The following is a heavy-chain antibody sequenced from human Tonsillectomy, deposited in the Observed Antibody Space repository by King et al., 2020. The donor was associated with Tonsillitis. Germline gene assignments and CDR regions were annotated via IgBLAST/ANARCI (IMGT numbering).Heavy chain of an antibody. CDR3: ARQEGMDY. V-gene: IGHV3-33*08. D-gene: IGHD3-10*01. Sequence: VQLVESGGGVVQPGRSLRLSCAVSGFTFSSYGMHWVRPAPGKGLEWVAVIWYDGSNKYYADSVKGRFTISRENSENMLYLQRNSLRADDTAMYYCARQEGMDYWGQGTLVTVSS. CDR2: IWYDGSNK. J-gene: IGHJ4*02. CDR1: GFTFSSYG.